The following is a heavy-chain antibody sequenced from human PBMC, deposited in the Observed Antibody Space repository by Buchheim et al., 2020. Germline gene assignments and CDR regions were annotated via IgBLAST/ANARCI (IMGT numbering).Heavy chain of an antibody. CDR3: ASTSQTYYYDSSGYYGLGY. CDR1: GYTFTSYY. CDR2: INPSGGST. V-gene: IGHV1-46*01. D-gene: IGHD3-22*01. Sequence: VQLVQSGAEVKKPGASVKVSCRASGYTFTSYYMHWVRQAPGQGLEWMGIINPSGGSTSYAQKFQGRVTMTRDTSTSTVYMELSSLRSEDTAVYYCASTSQTYYYDSSGYYGLGYWGQGTL. J-gene: IGHJ4*02.